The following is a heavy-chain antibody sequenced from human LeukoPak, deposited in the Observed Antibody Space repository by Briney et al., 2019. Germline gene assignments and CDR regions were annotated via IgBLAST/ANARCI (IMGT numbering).Heavy chain of an antibody. CDR3: ATHDCVWGGLFDY. CDR2: ISASNGNT. D-gene: IGHD3-16*01. V-gene: IGHV1-18*01. CDR1: GYTFTSYG. Sequence: GASVKVSCKASGYTFTSYGISWVRQAPGQWLEWMGWISASNGNTNYAQKLQGRVTMTTDTSTSKAYMELRSLRSDDTAVYYCATHDCVWGGLFDYWGQGTLVTVSS. J-gene: IGHJ4*02.